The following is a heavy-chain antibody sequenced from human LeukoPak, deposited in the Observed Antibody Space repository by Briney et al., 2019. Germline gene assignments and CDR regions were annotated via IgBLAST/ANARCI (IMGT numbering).Heavy chain of an antibody. D-gene: IGHD3-10*01. Sequence: SETLSLTCTVSGGSISSSSYYWGWIRQPPRKGLEWIGSFYYSGSTFYNPSLKSRVTISVDTSKNQFSLKLTSVTAADTAVYYCARVVRGSVLMGAFDIWGQGTMVTVSS. J-gene: IGHJ3*02. V-gene: IGHV4-39*07. CDR1: GGSISSSSYY. CDR2: FYYSGST. CDR3: ARVVRGSVLMGAFDI.